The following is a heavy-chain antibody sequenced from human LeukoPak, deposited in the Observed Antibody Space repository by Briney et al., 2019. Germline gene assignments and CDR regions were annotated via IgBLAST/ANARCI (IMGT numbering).Heavy chain of an antibody. CDR1: GFTFSSYA. J-gene: IGHJ3*02. D-gene: IGHD2-2*02. Sequence: GRSLRLSCAASGFTFSSYAMLWVRQAPGKGLEWVAVISYDGSNKYYADSVKGRFTISRDNSKNTLYLQMNSLRAEDTAVYYCAKAIVVVPAATPDAFDIWGQGTMVTVSS. V-gene: IGHV3-30-3*01. CDR2: ISYDGSNK. CDR3: AKAIVVVPAATPDAFDI.